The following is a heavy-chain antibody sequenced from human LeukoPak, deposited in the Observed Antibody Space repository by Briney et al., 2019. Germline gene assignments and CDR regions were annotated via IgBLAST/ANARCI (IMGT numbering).Heavy chain of an antibody. D-gene: IGHD5-18*01. CDR3: AREPITAMANDAFDI. Sequence: SETLSLTCAAYGGSFSGYYWSWIRQPPGKGLEWIGEINHSGSTNYNPSLKSRVTISVDTSKNQFSLKLSSVTAADTAVYYCAREPITAMANDAFDIWGQGTMVTVSS. CDR1: GGSFSGYY. J-gene: IGHJ3*02. CDR2: INHSGST. V-gene: IGHV4-34*01.